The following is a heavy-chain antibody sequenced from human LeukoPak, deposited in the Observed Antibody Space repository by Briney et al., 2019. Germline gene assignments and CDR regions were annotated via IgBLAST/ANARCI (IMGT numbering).Heavy chain of an antibody. Sequence: GGSLRLSCAASGFIVSGNYMTWVRQPPGKGLEWVSVIYSGGSTYYADSVKGRFTISRDNSKNTLYLQMNSLRAEDTAVYYCARDPNSIAVAEFDYWGQGTLVTVSS. CDR3: ARDPNSIAVAEFDY. CDR2: IYSGGST. CDR1: GFIVSGNY. V-gene: IGHV3-53*05. J-gene: IGHJ4*02. D-gene: IGHD6-19*01.